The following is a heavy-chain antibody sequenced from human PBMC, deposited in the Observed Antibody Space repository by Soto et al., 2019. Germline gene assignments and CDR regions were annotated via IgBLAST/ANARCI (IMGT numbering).Heavy chain of an antibody. CDR2: ISYDRIDK. D-gene: IGHD3-10*01. V-gene: IGHV3-30*04. Sequence: HPGGSLRLSCATSGFTFSSYALHWVRQAPGKGLEWVSLISYDRIDKYYADSVKGRFTISRDSAKNSMYLQMNSLRAEDTAVYYCARGVGPSWSYYNSYFDYWGQGTLVTVSS. CDR3: ARGVGPSWSYYNSYFDY. J-gene: IGHJ4*02. CDR1: GFTFSSYA.